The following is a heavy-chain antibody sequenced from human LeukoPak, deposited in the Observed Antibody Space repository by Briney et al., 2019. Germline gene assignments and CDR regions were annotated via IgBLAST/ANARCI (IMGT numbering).Heavy chain of an antibody. CDR3: ARDRNWGYGYFDY. CDR1: GYTFTGYY. V-gene: IGHV1-2*02. J-gene: IGHJ4*02. CDR2: INPNSGGT. Sequence: ASVKVSCKASGYTFTGYYMHWVRQAPGQGLEWMGWINPNSGGTNYAQKFQGRVTMTRDTSISTAYMELSRLRSDDTAVYYCARDRNWGYGYFDYWGQGTLVTVSS. D-gene: IGHD7-27*01.